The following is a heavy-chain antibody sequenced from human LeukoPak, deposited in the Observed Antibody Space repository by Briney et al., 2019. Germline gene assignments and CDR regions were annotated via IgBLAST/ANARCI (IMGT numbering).Heavy chain of an antibody. J-gene: IGHJ6*02. CDR2: ISYDGSNK. CDR3: ARDRGPWGSSWKYYYYYGMDV. D-gene: IGHD6-13*01. Sequence: PGGSLRLSCAASGFTFSSYAMHWVRQAPGKGLEGVAVISYDGSNKYYADSVKGRFTISRDNSKNTLYLQMNSLRAEDTAVYYCARDRGPWGSSWKYYYYYGMDVWGQGTTVTVSS. CDR1: GFTFSSYA. V-gene: IGHV3-30-3*01.